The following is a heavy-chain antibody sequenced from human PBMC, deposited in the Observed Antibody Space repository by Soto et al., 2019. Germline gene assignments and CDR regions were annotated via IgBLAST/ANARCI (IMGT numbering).Heavy chain of an antibody. V-gene: IGHV4-39*01. Sequence: SETLSLTCTVSGGSISSSSYYWGWIRQPPGKGLEWIGSIYYSGSTYYNPSLKSRVTISVDTSKNQFSLKLSSVTAADTAVYYCARWFAHRADYGMDVWGQGTTVTVSS. CDR1: GGSISSSSYY. CDR2: IYYSGST. D-gene: IGHD3-10*01. J-gene: IGHJ6*02. CDR3: ARWFAHRADYGMDV.